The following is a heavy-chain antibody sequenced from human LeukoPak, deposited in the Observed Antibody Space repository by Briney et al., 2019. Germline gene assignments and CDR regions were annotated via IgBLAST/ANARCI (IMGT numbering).Heavy chain of an antibody. D-gene: IGHD2-8*02. J-gene: IGHJ5*02. CDR2: INHSGST. CDR1: GGSFSGYY. V-gene: IGHV4-34*01. CDR3: ARAVGRHHIVLVVYATPNWFDP. Sequence: PSGTLSLSCAVSGGSFSGYYWSWIRQPPGKGLEWIGEINHSGSTNYNPSLKSRVTISVDTSKNQFSLKLSSVTAADTAVYYCARAVGRHHIVLVVYATPNWFDPWGQGTLVTVSS.